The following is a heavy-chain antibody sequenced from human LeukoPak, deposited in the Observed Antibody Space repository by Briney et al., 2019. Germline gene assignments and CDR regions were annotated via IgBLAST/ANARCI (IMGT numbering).Heavy chain of an antibody. CDR2: ITPDGTST. V-gene: IGHV3-74*01. Sequence: PGGSLRLSCAVSGFTFSTYWMHWVRHAPGQGLVWVSRITPDGTSTTYADSVKGRFTISRDNSKNTLYLQLNSLRAEDTAVYYCATAPPYCGGDCYSFDYWGQGTLVIVSS. D-gene: IGHD2-21*02. J-gene: IGHJ4*02. CDR3: ATAPPYCGGDCYSFDY. CDR1: GFTFSTYW.